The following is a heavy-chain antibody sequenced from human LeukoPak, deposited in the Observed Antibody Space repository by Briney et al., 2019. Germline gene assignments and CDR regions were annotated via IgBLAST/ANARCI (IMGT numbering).Heavy chain of an antibody. CDR3: ARGRVSSSTWYSTYYYFFYMDF. CDR2: FDHTGST. D-gene: IGHD4-11*01. Sequence: SETLSLTCTVSDDSITMYYWTWIRQPPGKGLEWIGYFDHTGSTKFNPSLNGRVSISRDTSNNFFSLRLRSVTAADTAVYFCARGRVSSSTWYSTYYYFFYMDFWGKGTTVTVSS. CDR1: DDSITMYY. V-gene: IGHV4-59*01. J-gene: IGHJ6*03.